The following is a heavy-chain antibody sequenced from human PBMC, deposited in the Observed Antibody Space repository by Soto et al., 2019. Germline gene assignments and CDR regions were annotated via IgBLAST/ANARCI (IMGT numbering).Heavy chain of an antibody. Sequence: VPLVESGGGLVQPGGSLRLSCAASGFTFSSYSMNWVRQAPGKGLEWVSYISSSSSTIYYADSVKGRFTISRDNAKNSLYLQMNSLRDEDTAVYYCARSGDSYDSSGYYYWGQGTLVTVSS. D-gene: IGHD3-22*01. V-gene: IGHV3-48*02. CDR3: ARSGDSYDSSGYYY. J-gene: IGHJ4*02. CDR1: GFTFSSYS. CDR2: ISSSSSTI.